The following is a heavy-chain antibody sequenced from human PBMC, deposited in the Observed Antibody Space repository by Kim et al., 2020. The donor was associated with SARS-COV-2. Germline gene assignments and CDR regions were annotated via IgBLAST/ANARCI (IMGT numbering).Heavy chain of an antibody. CDR3: ADPPNSRF. D-gene: IGHD1-26*01. V-gene: IGHV3-23*01. CDR2: ITGGSHGI. J-gene: IGHJ4*01. CDR1: GFTFSTYS. Sequence: GGSLRLSCAASGFTFSTYSMSWVRQAPGQGLEWVSTITGGSHGIHYADSVRGRFTISRDNSNNLLFLQMDSLRPDDTAIYYCADPPNSRFWAHGTLVTVS.